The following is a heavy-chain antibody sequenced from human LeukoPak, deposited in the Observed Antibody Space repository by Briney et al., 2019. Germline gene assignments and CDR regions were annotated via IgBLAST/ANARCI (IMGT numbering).Heavy chain of an antibody. CDR1: GGSFSGYY. V-gene: IGHV4-34*01. J-gene: IGHJ4*02. Sequence: KPSETLSLTCAVYGGSFSGYYWSWIRQPPGKGLEWIGEINHSGSTSYNPSLKSRVTISVDTSKNQFSLKLSSVTAADTAVYYCARDQQRLVPRARYYFDYWGQGTLVTVSS. CDR3: ARDQQRLVPRARYYFDY. CDR2: INHSGST. D-gene: IGHD6-13*01.